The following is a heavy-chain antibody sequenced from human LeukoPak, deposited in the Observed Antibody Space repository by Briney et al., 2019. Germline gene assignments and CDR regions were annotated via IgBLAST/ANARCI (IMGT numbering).Heavy chain of an antibody. D-gene: IGHD3-10*01. V-gene: IGHV4-34*01. Sequence: SSETLSLTCAVYGGSFSGYYWSWIRQPPGKGLEWIGEINHSGSTNYNPPLKSRVTISVDTSKNQFSLKLSSVTAADTAVYYCARGLYGSGSYYMAPNWFDPWGQGTLVTVSS. CDR1: GGSFSGYY. J-gene: IGHJ5*02. CDR2: INHSGST. CDR3: ARGLYGSGSYYMAPNWFDP.